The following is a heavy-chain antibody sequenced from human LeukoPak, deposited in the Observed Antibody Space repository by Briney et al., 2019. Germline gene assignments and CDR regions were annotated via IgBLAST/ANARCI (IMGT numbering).Heavy chain of an antibody. CDR1: GASIRSVGYY. J-gene: IGHJ4*02. CDR2: VYTSGST. Sequence: SETLSLTCTVSGASIRSVGYYWSWVRQPAGKGLEWIGRVYTSGSTNYNPSLKSRVTISLGTSKIRFSLRLSSVTAADTAVYYCAREGDFWSGYYMDYWGQGTLSPSPQ. D-gene: IGHD3-3*01. CDR3: AREGDFWSGYYMDY. V-gene: IGHV4-61*02.